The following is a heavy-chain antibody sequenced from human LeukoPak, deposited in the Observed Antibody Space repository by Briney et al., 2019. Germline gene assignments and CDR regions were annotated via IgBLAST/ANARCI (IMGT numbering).Heavy chain of an antibody. CDR3: ARDNFWSGYSHRYFDY. J-gene: IGHJ4*02. V-gene: IGHV1-2*02. CDR1: GYTFTGYY. CDR2: INPNHGDT. D-gene: IGHD3-3*01. Sequence: ASVKVSCKASGYTFTGYYMHWVRQAPGQGLEWMGWINPNHGDTNYAQKFQDRVSMTRDTSISTAYMHLSRLRSDDTAVYYCARDNFWSGYSHRYFDYWGQGTLVTVSS.